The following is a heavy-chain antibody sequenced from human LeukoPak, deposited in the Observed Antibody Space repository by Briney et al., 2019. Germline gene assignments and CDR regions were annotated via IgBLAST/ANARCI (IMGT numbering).Heavy chain of an antibody. CDR1: GFTFSSYS. CDR2: ISSSSSYI. CDR3: ARAGRESDAFDI. V-gene: IGHV3-21*01. D-gene: IGHD3-10*01. Sequence: GGSLRLSCAASGFTFSSYSMNWVRQAPGKGLEWVSSISSSSSYIYYADSVKGRFTISRDNAKNSLYLQMNSLRAEDTAVYYCARAGRESDAFDIWGQGTMVTVSS. J-gene: IGHJ3*02.